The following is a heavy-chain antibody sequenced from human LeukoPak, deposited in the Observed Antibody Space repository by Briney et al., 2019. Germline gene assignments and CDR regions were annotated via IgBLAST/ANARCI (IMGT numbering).Heavy chain of an antibody. D-gene: IGHD2-21*02. V-gene: IGHV3-48*03. Sequence: GGSLRLSCAASGFTFSGSALHWVRQAPGKGLEWVSYISSSGSTIYYADSVKGRFTISRDNAKNSLYLQMNSLRAEDTAVYYCARSPPLTDYYYYYMDVWGKGTTVTISS. CDR2: ISSSGSTI. CDR1: GFTFSGSA. CDR3: ARSPPLTDYYYYYMDV. J-gene: IGHJ6*03.